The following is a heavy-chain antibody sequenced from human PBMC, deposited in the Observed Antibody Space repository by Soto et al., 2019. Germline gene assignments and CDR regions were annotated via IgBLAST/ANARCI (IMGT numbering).Heavy chain of an antibody. CDR3: ARDVPAAMYVFDI. Sequence: GGSLRLSCAASGFTFSSYSMNWVRQAPGKGLEWVSSISSSSSYIYYADSVKGRFTISRDNAKNSLYLQMNSLRAEDTAVYYCARDVPAAMYVFDIWGQGTMVTV. CDR2: ISSSSSYI. D-gene: IGHD2-2*01. V-gene: IGHV3-21*01. CDR1: GFTFSSYS. J-gene: IGHJ3*02.